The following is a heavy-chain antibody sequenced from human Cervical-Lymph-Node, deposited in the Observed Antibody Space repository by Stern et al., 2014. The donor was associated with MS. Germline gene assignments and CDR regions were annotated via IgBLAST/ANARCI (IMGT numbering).Heavy chain of an antibody. CDR3: ARDSYSSSWYNYFDY. Sequence: VQLVESGGGVVQPGRSLRLSCAASGFTFSSYGMHWVRQAPGKGLEWVAVIWDDGSNKYYADSGKGRFTISRDNSKNTLYLQMNSLRAEDTAVYYCARDSYSSSWYNYFDYWGQGTLVTVSS. CDR1: GFTFSSYG. V-gene: IGHV3-33*01. D-gene: IGHD6-13*01. J-gene: IGHJ4*02. CDR2: IWDDGSNK.